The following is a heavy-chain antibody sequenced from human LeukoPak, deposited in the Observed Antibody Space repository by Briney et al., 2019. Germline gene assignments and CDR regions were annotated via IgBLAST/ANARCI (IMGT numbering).Heavy chain of an antibody. CDR1: GFSLSNARMG. CDR2: IFSNDEK. CDR3: ARIIHDYDSSGYSFFDY. D-gene: IGHD3-22*01. J-gene: IGHJ4*02. Sequence: SGPTLVNPTETLTLTCTVSGFSLSNARMGVSWIRQPPGKALEWLAHIFSNDEKSYSTSLKSRLTISKDTSKSQVVLTMTNMDPVDTATYYCARIIHDYDSSGYSFFDYWGQGPLLTVSS. V-gene: IGHV2-26*01.